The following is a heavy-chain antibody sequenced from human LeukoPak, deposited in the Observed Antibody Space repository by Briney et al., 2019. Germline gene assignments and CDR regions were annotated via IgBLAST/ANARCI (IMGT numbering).Heavy chain of an antibody. J-gene: IGHJ4*02. D-gene: IGHD1-26*01. V-gene: IGHV3-30-3*01. CDR1: GFTFSSYA. Sequence: GGSLRLSCAASGFTFSSYAMHWVRQAPGKGLEWVAVISYDGSNKYYADSVKGRFTISRDNSKNTLYLQMNSLRAEDTAVYYCSRGRWELLPFDCWGQGTLVTVSS. CDR3: SRGRWELLPFDC. CDR2: ISYDGSNK.